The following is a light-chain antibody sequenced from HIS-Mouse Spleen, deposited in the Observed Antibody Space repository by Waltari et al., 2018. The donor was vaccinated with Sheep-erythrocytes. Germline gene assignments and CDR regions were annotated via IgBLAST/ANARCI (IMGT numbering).Light chain of an antibody. CDR1: SSDVGGYNY. CDR3: CSYAGSYNHV. Sequence: QSALTQPPSASGSPGQSVTIPCTGTSSDVGGYNYVSWYQQHPGTAPKLMIYEVSKRPSGVPDRFSGSKSGNTASLTISGLQAEDEADYYCCSYAGSYNHVFATGTKVTVL. J-gene: IGLJ1*01. CDR2: EVS. V-gene: IGLV2-8*01.